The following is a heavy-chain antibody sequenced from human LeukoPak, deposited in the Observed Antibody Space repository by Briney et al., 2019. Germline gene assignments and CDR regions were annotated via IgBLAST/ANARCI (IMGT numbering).Heavy chain of an antibody. CDR2: ISYDGSNK. D-gene: IGHD4-17*01. CDR1: GFTFSSYG. V-gene: IGHV3-30*19. Sequence: GGSLRLSCAASGFTFSSYGMHWVRQAPGKGLEWVAVISYDGSNKYYADSVKGRFTISRDNSKNTYLQMNSLRAEDTAVYYCAREAYGLHAFDIWGQGTMVTVSS. CDR3: AREAYGLHAFDI. J-gene: IGHJ3*02.